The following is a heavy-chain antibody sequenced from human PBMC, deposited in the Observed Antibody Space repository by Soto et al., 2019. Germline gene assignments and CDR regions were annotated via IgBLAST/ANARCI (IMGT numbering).Heavy chain of an antibody. J-gene: IGHJ6*02. Sequence: SEEVSCRASGGTFSSYAISWVRQAPGQGLEWMGGIIPIFGTANYAQNFQGRVTITADESTSTAYMELSSLRSEDTAVYYCARVNWNYDLGYYYGMDVWGQGTTVTVSS. CDR1: GGTFSSYA. V-gene: IGHV1-69*13. CDR2: IIPIFGTA. D-gene: IGHD1-7*01. CDR3: ARVNWNYDLGYYYGMDV.